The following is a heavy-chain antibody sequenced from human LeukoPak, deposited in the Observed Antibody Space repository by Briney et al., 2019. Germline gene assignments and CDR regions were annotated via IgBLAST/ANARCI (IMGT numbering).Heavy chain of an antibody. J-gene: IGHJ4*02. CDR1: GGSISGSY. CDR3: ARGIESYGDYGY. CDR2: MYNSGST. Sequence: SETLSLTSSVSGGSISGSYWSWIRQPPGKGLEWLAYMYNSGSTNYNPSLKSRVTISIDTSKNQFSLKLSSLTAADTAIYYCARGIESYGDYGYWGQGTLVTVSS. D-gene: IGHD4-17*01. V-gene: IGHV4-59*01.